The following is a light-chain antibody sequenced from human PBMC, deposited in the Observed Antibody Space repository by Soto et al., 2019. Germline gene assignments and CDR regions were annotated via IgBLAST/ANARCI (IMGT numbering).Light chain of an antibody. J-gene: IGKJ2*01. Sequence: DIQMTQSPSTLSASVGDRVTITCRASQSISSWLAWYQQKPGKAPTVVIYKASTLESGVPSRFSGSGSGTEFTLTISSLQPDDFATYYCQQYNSHPYTFGQGTKLEIK. CDR3: QQYNSHPYT. CDR2: KAS. V-gene: IGKV1-5*03. CDR1: QSISSW.